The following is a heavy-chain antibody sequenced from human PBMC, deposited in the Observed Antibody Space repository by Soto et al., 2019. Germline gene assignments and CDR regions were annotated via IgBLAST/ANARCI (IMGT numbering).Heavy chain of an antibody. V-gene: IGHV1-18*01. Sequence: QVHLVQSGAEVKKPGASVKVSCKASGYTFTSYGITWVRQAPGHGLEWMGWISAHNGNTDYAQKLQGRVIVTRDTATSTADMVLRSLRSDYTAGYYCARGRYGDYWGQGALVTVYS. D-gene: IGHD1-1*01. CDR2: ISAHNGNT. J-gene: IGHJ4*02. CDR1: GYTFTSYG. CDR3: ARGRYGDY.